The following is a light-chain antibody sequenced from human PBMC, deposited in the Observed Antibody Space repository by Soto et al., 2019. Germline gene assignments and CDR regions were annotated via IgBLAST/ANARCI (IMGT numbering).Light chain of an antibody. CDR2: DVS. J-gene: IGKJ5*01. CDR3: QQYNNWPFS. Sequence: EIVLTQSPGTLSLSPGERSALSCRAGQSVSISYLAWYQQKPGQSPRLLIYDVSIRATGVPARFSGTGSGTDFTLTISGLQSEDSAVYFCQQYNNWPFSFGQGTRLEIK. CDR1: QSVSISY. V-gene: IGKV3-15*01.